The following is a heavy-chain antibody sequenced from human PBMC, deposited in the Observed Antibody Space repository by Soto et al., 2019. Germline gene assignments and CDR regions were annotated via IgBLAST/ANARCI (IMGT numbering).Heavy chain of an antibody. CDR3: AKDRGSNGDYSGAFDF. Sequence: QVQLVESGGGVVQPGGSLRLSCVASGFTFSTYAMHWVRQAPGKGLEWVAVISYHGGEVYYIGSVKGRFTISRDNSKNTLSLQMINLRPEDTAVYYCAKDRGSNGDYSGAFDFWGQGTVVTVSS. J-gene: IGHJ3*01. CDR1: GFTFSTYA. CDR2: ISYHGGEV. D-gene: IGHD2-21*01. V-gene: IGHV3-30*18.